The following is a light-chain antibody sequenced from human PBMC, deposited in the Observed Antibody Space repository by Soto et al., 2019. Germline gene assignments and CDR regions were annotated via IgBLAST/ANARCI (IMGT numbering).Light chain of an antibody. V-gene: IGKV1-5*03. CDR2: KAS. CDR1: QSISSW. J-gene: IGKJ1*01. CDR3: QQYNSYPVG. Sequence: DIQMTQSPSTLSASVGDRVTITCRASQSISSWLAWYQQKPGKAPKLLIYKASSIESGDPSRFSGSGSGTEFTLTISSLQPDDFATYYCQQYNSYPVGFGQGTKVEIK.